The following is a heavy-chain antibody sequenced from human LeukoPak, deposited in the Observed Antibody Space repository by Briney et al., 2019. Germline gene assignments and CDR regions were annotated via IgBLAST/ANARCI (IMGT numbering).Heavy chain of an antibody. CDR2: IYTSGST. CDR1: GGSISSYY. V-gene: IGHV4-4*07. D-gene: IGHD4-17*01. J-gene: IGHJ6*03. CDR3: ARGAQTTVTSYYYYYMDV. Sequence: TSETLSLTCTVSGGSISSYYWSWIRQPAGKGLEWIGRIYTSGSTNYNPSLKSRVTMSVDTSKNQFSLKLSSVTAADTAVYYCARGAQTTVTSYYYYYMDVWGKGTTVTISS.